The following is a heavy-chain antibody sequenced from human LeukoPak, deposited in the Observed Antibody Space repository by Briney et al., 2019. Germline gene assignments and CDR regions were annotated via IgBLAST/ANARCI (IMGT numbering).Heavy chain of an antibody. Sequence: GGSLRLSCEASGFAFSSYWASWVRQAPGKGLEWVANINQDGNSQNYVDSVRGRFTISKDNAKNSVYLQMNSLIAEDTAVYYCARSLWPEGYWGQGILVTVSS. J-gene: IGHJ4*02. V-gene: IGHV3-7*01. CDR1: GFAFSSYW. CDR2: INQDGNSQ. D-gene: IGHD2-21*01. CDR3: ARSLWPEGY.